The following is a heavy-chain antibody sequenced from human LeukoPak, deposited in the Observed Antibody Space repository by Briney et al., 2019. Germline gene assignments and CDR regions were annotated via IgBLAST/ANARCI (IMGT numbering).Heavy chain of an antibody. J-gene: IGHJ4*02. CDR2: IDPSDSYT. CDR1: GSTFTSYS. CDR3: ARTWGSYYAFFDF. D-gene: IGHD3-10*01. V-gene: IGHV5-10-1*01. Sequence: NLGESLQISCQGSGSTFTSYSITWARQLPGKGLEWMGRIDPSDSYTNYSPSFQGHVTISADKSISTAYLQWSSLQAPDTAIYYCARTWGSYYAFFDFWGQGTLVTVSS.